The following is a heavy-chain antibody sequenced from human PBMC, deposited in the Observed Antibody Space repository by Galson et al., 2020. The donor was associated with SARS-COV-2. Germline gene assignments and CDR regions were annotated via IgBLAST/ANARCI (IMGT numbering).Heavy chain of an antibody. D-gene: IGHD3-9*01. CDR2: LCSDGSNN. V-gene: IGHV3-33*01. CDR3: ARDYDILTGYDWVWFDP. Sequence: QLGESLKISCAASGFTFSSYGMHWVRQAPGKGLEWLAVLCSDGSNNYYADSVNGRFTISRDTSKNPLYLQMNSLRAEATAVYYCARDYDILTGYDWVWFDPWGQGTLVTVSS. J-gene: IGHJ5*02. CDR1: GFTFSSYG.